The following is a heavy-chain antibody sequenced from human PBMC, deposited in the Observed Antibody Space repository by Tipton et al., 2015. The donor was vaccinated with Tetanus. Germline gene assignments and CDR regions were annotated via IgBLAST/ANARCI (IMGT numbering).Heavy chain of an antibody. J-gene: IGHJ4*02. CDR2: ISSSSSYI. V-gene: IGHV3-21*01. D-gene: IGHD7-27*01. CDR3: ARDFVHWGPSSYRVPLDS. Sequence: SLRLSCAASGFTFSSYNMNWVRQAPGKGLEWVSAISSSSSYIYYADSVRGRFTISRDNARNSLFLQMDSLRAEDTAVYYCARDFVHWGPSSYRVPLDSWGQGTLVTVSS. CDR1: GFTFSSYN.